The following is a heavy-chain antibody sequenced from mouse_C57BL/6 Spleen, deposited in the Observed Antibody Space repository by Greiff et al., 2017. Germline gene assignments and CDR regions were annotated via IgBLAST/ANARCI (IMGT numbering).Heavy chain of an antibody. CDR2: ISYDGSN. CDR1: GYSITSGYY. Sequence: DVKLQESGPGLVKPSQSLSLTCSVTGYSITSGYYWNWIRQFPGNKLEWMGYISYDGSNNYNPSLKNRISSTRDTSKNQFFLKLNSVTTEDTATYYCARASYYYGQGTLVTVSA. CDR3: ARASYY. V-gene: IGHV3-6*01. D-gene: IGHD2-12*01. J-gene: IGHJ3*01.